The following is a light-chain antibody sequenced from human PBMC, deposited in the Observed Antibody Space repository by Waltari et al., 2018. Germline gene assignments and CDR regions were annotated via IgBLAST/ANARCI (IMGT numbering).Light chain of an antibody. Sequence: EIDLTQSPGTLSLSPGERATLSCRASQSVSRALAWYQQNLGQAPRLPIYGSSNRATGIPDRCSGSGSGTDFSLSISRLEPEDFAVDYCQHYVRLPVTFGQGTKVEIK. CDR2: GSS. V-gene: IGKV3-20*01. J-gene: IGKJ1*01. CDR1: QSVSRA. CDR3: QHYVRLPVT.